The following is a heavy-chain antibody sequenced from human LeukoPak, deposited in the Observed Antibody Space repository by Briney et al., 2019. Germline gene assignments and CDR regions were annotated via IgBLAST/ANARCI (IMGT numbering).Heavy chain of an antibody. J-gene: IGHJ3*02. D-gene: IGHD6-13*01. V-gene: IGHV1-8*02. Sequence: ASVKVSCKASGDTFIINDINWVRQAAGQGLEWMGWMNPNSGNTGYAQKSQGRVTMTRNISITTAYMELTDLRSEDTAVYYCARVTAGGTWTFDIWGQGTTVTVSS. CDR2: MNPNSGNT. CDR3: ARVTAGGTWTFDI. CDR1: GDTFIIND.